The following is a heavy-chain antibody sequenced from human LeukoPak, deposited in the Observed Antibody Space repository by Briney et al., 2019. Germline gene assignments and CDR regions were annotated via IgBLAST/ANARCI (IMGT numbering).Heavy chain of an antibody. Sequence: SETLSLTCAVYGGSFSGYYWSWIRQPPGKGLEWIGEINHSGSTNHNPSLKGRVTISVDTSKNQFSLNLSSVTAADTAVYYCARSETLDYWGQGTLVTVSS. CDR3: ARSETLDY. CDR1: GGSFSGYY. V-gene: IGHV4-34*01. CDR2: INHSGST. J-gene: IGHJ4*02.